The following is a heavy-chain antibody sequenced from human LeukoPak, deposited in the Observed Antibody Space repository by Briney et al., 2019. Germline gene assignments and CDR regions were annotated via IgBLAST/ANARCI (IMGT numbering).Heavy chain of an antibody. D-gene: IGHD4-11*01. V-gene: IGHV1-69*01. CDR3: ARLSNPSKSPGPLDI. CDR1: GDTFNSVA. CDR2: IIPIFGTA. J-gene: IGHJ6*04. Sequence: ASVKVSCKASGDTFNSVALSWVRLAPGQGLEWMGGIIPIFGTANYAQRFLGRVTITSDESTSTAYMEINSLTSEDTAVYYCARLSNPSKSPGPLDIWGKGTTVPVSS.